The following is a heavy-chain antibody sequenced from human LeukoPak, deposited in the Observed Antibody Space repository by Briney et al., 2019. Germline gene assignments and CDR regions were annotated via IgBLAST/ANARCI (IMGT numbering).Heavy chain of an antibody. V-gene: IGHV3-48*04. J-gene: IGHJ4*02. CDR1: GFAFGIYA. CDR2: ISSTNAI. Sequence: HAGGSLRLSCSASGFAFGIYALNWFRHTPGKGLEWLSYISSTNAIYYADSVKGRITISRDNAKESLYLQMNSLRAEDTAVYYCARDDKWAFDYWGQGTLVTVSS. D-gene: IGHD1-26*01. CDR3: ARDDKWAFDY.